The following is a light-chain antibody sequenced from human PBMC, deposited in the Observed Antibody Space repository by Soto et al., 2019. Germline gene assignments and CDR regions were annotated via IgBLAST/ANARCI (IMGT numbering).Light chain of an antibody. Sequence: QSALTQPASVSGSPGQSITISCAGTSSDVGGYNYVSWYQHHPGKAPTLMIYDVTNRPSGVSNRSSGSKSGNTASLTISGLQAEDVADYYCSSYTSSGTFYVFGTGTKVTVL. V-gene: IGLV2-14*03. CDR1: SSDVGGYNY. CDR2: DVT. J-gene: IGLJ1*01. CDR3: SSYTSSGTFYV.